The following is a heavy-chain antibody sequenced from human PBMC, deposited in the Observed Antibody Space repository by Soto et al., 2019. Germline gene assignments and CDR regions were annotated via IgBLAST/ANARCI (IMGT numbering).Heavy chain of an antibody. Sequence: SETLSLTCTVSRGYVNTFQWSWVRQPALKVLPWIGRIFPNGNTDHIPSLKSRVNLSVDTSKNQISLNLTYVTAADMAVYYCAREGSRSAYNFAIGIQLSSFDRWGQGLPVTVSS. J-gene: IGHJ5*02. CDR2: IFPNGNT. CDR1: RGYVNTFQ. CDR3: AREGSRSAYNFAIGIQLSSFDR. V-gene: IGHV4-4*07. D-gene: IGHD1-1*01.